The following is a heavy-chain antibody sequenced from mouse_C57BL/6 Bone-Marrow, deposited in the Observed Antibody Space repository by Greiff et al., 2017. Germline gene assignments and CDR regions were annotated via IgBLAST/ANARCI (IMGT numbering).Heavy chain of an antibody. CDR3: AGRGETGWYCDV. CDR2: FHPYHDDT. D-gene: IGHD4-1*01. J-gene: IGHJ1*03. CDR1: GYTFTTYP. Sequence: QVHVKPSGAELVKPGASVKMSCKASGYTFTTYPFEWMQQNHGKSLEWIGNFHPYHDDTKYNEKFKGKATLTVEKSSSTVYLELSRLTADDSAVYYCAGRGETGWYCDVWGTGTTVTVSS. V-gene: IGHV1-47*01.